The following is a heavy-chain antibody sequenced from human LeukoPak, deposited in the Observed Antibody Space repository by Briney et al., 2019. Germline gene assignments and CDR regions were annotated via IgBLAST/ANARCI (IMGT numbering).Heavy chain of an antibody. CDR2: INPNSGGT. Sequence: ASVKVSCKASGYTFTGYYMHWVRQAPAQGLEWMGWINPNSGGTNYAQKFQGRVTMTRDTSISTAYMELSRLRSDDTAVYYCARGDQTPYYYYGMDVWGQGTTVTVSS. J-gene: IGHJ6*02. V-gene: IGHV1-2*02. CDR3: ARGDQTPYYYYGMDV. CDR1: GYTFTGYY.